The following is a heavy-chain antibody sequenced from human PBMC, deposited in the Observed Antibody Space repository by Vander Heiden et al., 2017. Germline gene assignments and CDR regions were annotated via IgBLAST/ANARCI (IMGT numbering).Heavy chain of an antibody. V-gene: IGHV3-74*01. CDR1: EFTFSSYW. CDR3: ARAITIFGNGFDP. D-gene: IGHD3-3*01. J-gene: IGHJ5*02. Sequence: EVQLVESGGGLVQPGGSLRLSCAASEFTFSSYWMHWVRQGPGEGLSWVARIKGDGRSTTYADFVKGRFTISRDNTKNTLYLQMNSLRVEDTAVYYCARAITIFGNGFDPWGQGTLVTVSS. CDR2: IKGDGRST.